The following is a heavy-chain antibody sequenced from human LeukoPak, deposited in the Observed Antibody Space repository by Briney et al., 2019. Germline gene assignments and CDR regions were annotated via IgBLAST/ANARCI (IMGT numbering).Heavy chain of an antibody. Sequence: GGSLRLSCAVSGFTFSSYAMSWVRQAPGKGLEWVSAISGSGDSTSYADSVKGRFSVSRDNSKNTMHLQMNSLRAEDTALYYCARNISSGWYVDYWGQGTLVTVSS. CDR1: GFTFSSYA. V-gene: IGHV3-23*01. CDR3: ARNISSGWYVDY. J-gene: IGHJ4*02. D-gene: IGHD6-19*01. CDR2: ISGSGDST.